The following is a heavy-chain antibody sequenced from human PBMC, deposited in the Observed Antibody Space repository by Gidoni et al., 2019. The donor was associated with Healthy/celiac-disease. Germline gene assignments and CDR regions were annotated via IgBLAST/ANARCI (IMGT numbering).Heavy chain of an antibody. J-gene: IGHJ6*02. CDR1: GFTFSTYW. CDR2: IKQDGSEK. D-gene: IGHD3-9*01. V-gene: IGHV3-7*01. CDR3: ARENPDILTGYYIHYYYGMDV. Sequence: EVQLVESGGGLVQPGGSLSLSCAASGFTFSTYWTSWLRQAPGKGLEWVANIKQDGSEKYYVDSVKGRFTISRDNAKNSLYLQMNSLRAEDTAVYYCARENPDILTGYYIHYYYGMDVWGQGTTVTVSS.